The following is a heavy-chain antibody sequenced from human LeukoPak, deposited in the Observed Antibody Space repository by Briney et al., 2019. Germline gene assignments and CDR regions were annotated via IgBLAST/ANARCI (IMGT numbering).Heavy chain of an antibody. Sequence: ASVKVSCKASGGTFSSYAISWVRQAPGQGLEWMGGIIPIFGTANYAQKLQGRVTITADKSTSTAYMELSSLRSEDTAVYYCARAYSSSWYWWYFDYWGQGTLVTVSS. CDR3: ARAYSSSWYWWYFDY. D-gene: IGHD6-13*01. CDR1: GGTFSSYA. V-gene: IGHV1-69*06. CDR2: IIPIFGTA. J-gene: IGHJ4*02.